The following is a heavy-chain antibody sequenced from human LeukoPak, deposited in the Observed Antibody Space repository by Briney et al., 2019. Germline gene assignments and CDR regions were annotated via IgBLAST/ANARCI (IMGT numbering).Heavy chain of an antibody. V-gene: IGHV1-2*02. CDR2: INPNSGGT. CDR3: ARGVATTNLPQYYYYMDV. CDR1: GFTFTGFY. J-gene: IGHJ6*03. D-gene: IGHD5-12*01. Sequence: ASVKVSCKASGFTFTGFYVHWVRQAPGQGLEWMGWINPNSGGTKYGQKFQGRVTMTRDTSISTAYMELSRLRSDDTAVYYCARGVATTNLPQYYYYMDVWGKGTTVTVSS.